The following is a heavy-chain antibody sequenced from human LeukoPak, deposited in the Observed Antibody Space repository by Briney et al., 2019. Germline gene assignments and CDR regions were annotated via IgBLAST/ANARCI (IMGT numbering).Heavy chain of an antibody. D-gene: IGHD3-10*01. J-gene: IGHJ4*02. CDR1: GYTFTSYG. CDR2: ITAYNDNT. V-gene: IGHV1-18*01. CDR3: ARALLWFGEPSHIDY. Sequence: VASVKASCKASGYTFTSYGISWVRQAPGQGLEWMGWITAYNDNTNYAQKLQGRVTMTTDTSTSTAYMELRSLRSDDTAVYYCARALLWFGEPSHIDYWGQGTLVTASS.